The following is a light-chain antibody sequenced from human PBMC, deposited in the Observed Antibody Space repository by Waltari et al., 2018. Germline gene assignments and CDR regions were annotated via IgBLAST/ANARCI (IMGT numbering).Light chain of an antibody. CDR1: ALPKQY. J-gene: IGLJ2*01. V-gene: IGLV3-25*03. CDR3: QSADGSGTYKV. CDR2: KDS. Sequence: SYELTQPPSVSVSPGQTARITCSGDALPKQYAYWYQQKPGQAPGLVIYKDSERPSGIPERFSGSSSGTTVTVTTSGVQEEDEADYYCQSADGSGTYKVFGGGTKLTVL.